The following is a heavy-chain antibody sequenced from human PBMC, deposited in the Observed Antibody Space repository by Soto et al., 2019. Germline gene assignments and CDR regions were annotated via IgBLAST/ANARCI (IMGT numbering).Heavy chain of an antibody. V-gene: IGHV1-2*04. CDR1: GYTFTGYY. D-gene: IGHD3-22*01. CDR3: ARAWDVLDNQSSGYSDFDY. CDR2: INPNSGGT. Sequence: QVQLVQSGAEVKKPGASVKVSCKASGYTFTGYYMHWVRQAPGQGLEWMGWINPNSGGTNYAQKFQVWVTMTRDTSISTAYMELSRLRSDDTAVYYCARAWDVLDNQSSGYSDFDYWGQGTLVTVSS. J-gene: IGHJ4*02.